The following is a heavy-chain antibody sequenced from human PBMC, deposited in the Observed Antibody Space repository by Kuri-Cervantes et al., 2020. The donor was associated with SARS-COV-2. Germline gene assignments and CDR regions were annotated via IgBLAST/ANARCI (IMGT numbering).Heavy chain of an antibody. D-gene: IGHD3-10*01. CDR1: GGSIRISSYY. Sequence: SETLSLTCTVSGGSIRISSYYWGWIRQSPGKGLEWIGSISYSGTTYYNPSLKSRVTISVHTSKTQFSLKLSSVTAADTAVYYCARGRGTMVRGVIVSVRYFDLWGRGTLVTVSS. J-gene: IGHJ2*01. CDR3: ARGRGTMVRGVIVSVRYFDL. CDR2: ISYSGTT. V-gene: IGHV4-39*01.